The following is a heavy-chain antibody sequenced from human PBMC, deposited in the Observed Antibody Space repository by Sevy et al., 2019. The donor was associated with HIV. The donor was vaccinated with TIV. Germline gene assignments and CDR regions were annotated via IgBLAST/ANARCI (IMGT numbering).Heavy chain of an antibody. D-gene: IGHD3-22*01. Sequence: SETLSLTCTVSGGSISSYYWSWIRQPPGKGLEWIGYIYYSGSTNYNPSLKSRVTISVDTSKNQFSLKLSSVTAADTAVYYCARHSSGYYYDYWGQRTLVTVSS. CDR3: ARHSSGYYYDY. CDR2: IYYSGST. V-gene: IGHV4-59*01. J-gene: IGHJ4*02. CDR1: GGSISSYY.